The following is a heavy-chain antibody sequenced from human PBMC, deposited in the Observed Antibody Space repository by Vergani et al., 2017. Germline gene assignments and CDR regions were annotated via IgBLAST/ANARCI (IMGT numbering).Heavy chain of an antibody. J-gene: IGHJ4*02. CDR2: IYYRGST. CDR1: GGSISSGGYY. CDR3: ARWSSRGSYFDY. Sequence: QVQLQESGPGLVKPSQTLSLTCTVSGGSISSGGYYWTWIRQHPGKGLEWIGYIYYRGSTYYNPSLKSRVTISVDTSKNQFSLKLSSVTAADTAVYYCARWSSRGSYFDYWGQGTLVTVSS. D-gene: IGHD5-24*01. V-gene: IGHV4-31*03.